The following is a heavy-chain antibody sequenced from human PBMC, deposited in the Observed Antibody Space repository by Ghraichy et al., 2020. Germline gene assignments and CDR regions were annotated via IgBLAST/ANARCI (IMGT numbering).Heavy chain of an antibody. D-gene: IGHD6-13*01. Sequence: GGSLRLSCAASGFTFRSYAMTWVRQAPGKGLEWVSTISGNGGATHYADSVKGRFTISRDNSKNTLYLQVNSLRVEDTAVYYCAKAHSSSWYWFDPWGQGTLDTVSS. CDR1: GFTFRSYA. CDR3: AKAHSSSWYWFDP. CDR2: ISGNGGAT. J-gene: IGHJ5*02. V-gene: IGHV3-23*01.